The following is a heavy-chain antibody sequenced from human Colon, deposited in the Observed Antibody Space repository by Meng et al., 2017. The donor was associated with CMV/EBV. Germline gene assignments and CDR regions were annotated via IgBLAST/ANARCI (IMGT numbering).Heavy chain of an antibody. D-gene: IGHD6-19*01. CDR2: IYTGGTT. CDR1: EFTVNSYF. CDR3: TRGSRSGWYGDH. Sequence: LSCAAFEFTVNSYFMSWVRQAPGKGLEWVSVIYTGGTTYYADSVKGRFTISRDDAKNTLFLQMNSLRAEDTAVYYCTRGSRSGWYGDHWGQGTLVTVSS. J-gene: IGHJ1*01. V-gene: IGHV3-53*01.